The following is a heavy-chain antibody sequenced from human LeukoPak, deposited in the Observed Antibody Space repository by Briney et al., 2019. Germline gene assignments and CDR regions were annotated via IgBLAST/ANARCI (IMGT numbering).Heavy chain of an antibody. CDR1: GFTFSSYG. CDR2: IRYDGSNK. V-gene: IGHV3-30*02. Sequence: GGSLRLSCAASGFTFSSYGMHWVRQAPGKGLEWVAFIRYDGSNKYYADSVKDRFTISRDNSKNTLYLQMNSLRAEDTAVYYCAKDYYYDSSGPFDYWGQGTLVTVSS. J-gene: IGHJ4*02. D-gene: IGHD3-22*01. CDR3: AKDYYYDSSGPFDY.